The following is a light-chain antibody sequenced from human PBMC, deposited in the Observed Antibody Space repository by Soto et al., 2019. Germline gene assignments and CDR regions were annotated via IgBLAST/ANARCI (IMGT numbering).Light chain of an antibody. V-gene: IGKV1-5*01. CDR2: DAS. CDR3: QHYNSYSEA. CDR1: QGISSW. Sequence: DIQMTQSPYTLSASVGDRVTITCRASQGISSWLAWYQQKPGKAPKVLIFDASSLESGVPSRFSGSGSATEFTLTISSLQPDDFATYYCQHYNSYSEAFGQGTKVDIK. J-gene: IGKJ1*01.